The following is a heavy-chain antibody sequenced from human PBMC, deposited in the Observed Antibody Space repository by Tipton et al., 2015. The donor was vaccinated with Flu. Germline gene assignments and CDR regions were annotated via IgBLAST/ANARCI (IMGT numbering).Heavy chain of an antibody. D-gene: IGHD3-3*01. J-gene: IGHJ6*03. V-gene: IGHV1-2*02. Sequence: QLVQSGPEVKKPGASVKVSCKASGYTFTGYYMHWVRQAPGQGLEWMGWINPNSGGTNYAQKFQGRVTMTRDTSISTAYMELRSLRSDDTAVYYCARALGGALRFLEWLETDYYYMDVWGKGTTVTVSS. CDR3: ARALGGALRFLEWLETDYYYMDV. CDR2: INPNSGGT. CDR1: GYTFTGYY.